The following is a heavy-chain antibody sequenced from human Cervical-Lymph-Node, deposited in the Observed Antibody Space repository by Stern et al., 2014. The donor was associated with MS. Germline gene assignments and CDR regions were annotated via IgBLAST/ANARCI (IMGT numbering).Heavy chain of an antibody. CDR3: ARGVNNWLDP. J-gene: IGHJ5*02. CDR1: GGSVSSPY. V-gene: IGHV4-59*02. Sequence: QVQLQESGPGLVKPSETLSLTCTVSGGSVSSPYWSWFRQTPGKGLECIGYIFYSGSTNYNPPLKSRVTMSLDMSKNQFSLNLTSVTAADTAVYYCARGVNNWLDPWGQGTQVTVSS. CDR2: IFYSGST.